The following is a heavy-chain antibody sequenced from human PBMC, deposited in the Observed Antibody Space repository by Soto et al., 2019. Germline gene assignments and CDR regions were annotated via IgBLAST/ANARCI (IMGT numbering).Heavy chain of an antibody. CDR3: ARVGPSYYYDSSGFYYFDY. CDR1: GGSISSGGYS. V-gene: IGHV4-30-2*01. J-gene: IGHJ4*02. D-gene: IGHD3-22*01. CDR2: IYHSGST. Sequence: QLQLQESGSGLVKPSQTVSLTCAVSGGSISSGGYSWSWIRQPPGKGLEWIGYIYHSGSTYYNPSLKSRVTISVDRSKNQFSLKLSSVTAADTAVYYCARVGPSYYYDSSGFYYFDYWGQGTLVTVSS.